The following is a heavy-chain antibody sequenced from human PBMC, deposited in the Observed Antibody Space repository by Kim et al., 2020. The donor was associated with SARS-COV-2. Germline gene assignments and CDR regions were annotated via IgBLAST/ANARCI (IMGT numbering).Heavy chain of an antibody. D-gene: IGHD3-10*01. J-gene: IGHJ5*02. CDR1: GGSFSAYY. CDR3: TRRRSNYRFDP. V-gene: IGHV4-34*01. CDR2: INDSGRS. Sequence: SETLSLTCAVYGGSFSAYYWTWIRQPPGKGLEWIGEINDSGRSIYNASLKSRVTISVDTSKKQFSLKMNFVTSADTAVYYCTRRRSNYRFDPWGQGTLVT.